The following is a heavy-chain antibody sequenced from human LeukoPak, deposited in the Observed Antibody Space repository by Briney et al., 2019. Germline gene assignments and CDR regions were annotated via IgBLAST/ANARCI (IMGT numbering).Heavy chain of an antibody. J-gene: IGHJ4*02. CDR2: ISYDGSNK. CDR1: GFTSSSYG. D-gene: IGHD3-10*01. CDR3: AKDPSRHYSGSGESITTYFFDY. Sequence: PGRSLRLSCGASGFTSSSYGMHWVRQAPGKGLEWVAVISYDGSNKYYADSVKGRFTISRDNSKNTLYLQMNSLRAEDTAVYYCAKDPSRHYSGSGESITTYFFDYWGQGTLVTVSS. V-gene: IGHV3-30*18.